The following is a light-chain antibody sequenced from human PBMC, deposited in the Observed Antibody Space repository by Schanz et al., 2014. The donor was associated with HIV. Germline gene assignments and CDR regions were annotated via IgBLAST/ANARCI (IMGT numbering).Light chain of an antibody. CDR2: GTH. CDR3: AAWDDSLNVLL. V-gene: IGLV1-51*01. Sequence: QSVLTQPPSVSAAPGQKVTISCSGSSSNIGNNYVSWYQQFPGRAPKLLIYGTHDRLSEIPDRFSGSKTGTSATLAISGLQSDDEADYYCAAWDDSLNVLLFGGGTKLTVL. J-gene: IGLJ2*01. CDR1: SSNIGNNY.